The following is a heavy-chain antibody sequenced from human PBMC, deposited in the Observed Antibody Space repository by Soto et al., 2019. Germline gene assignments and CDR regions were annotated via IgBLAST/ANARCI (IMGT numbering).Heavy chain of an antibody. CDR1: GGSISSGGYS. Sequence: SETLSLTCTVSGGSISSGGYSWSCIRQPPGKGLEWIGYMYHSVSTYYNPSLKSRVTISIDRSKNQFSLKLSSVTAADTAVYYSDRVPDYWGQGILV. V-gene: IGHV4-30-2*01. CDR3: DRVPDY. CDR2: MYHSVST. J-gene: IGHJ4*02.